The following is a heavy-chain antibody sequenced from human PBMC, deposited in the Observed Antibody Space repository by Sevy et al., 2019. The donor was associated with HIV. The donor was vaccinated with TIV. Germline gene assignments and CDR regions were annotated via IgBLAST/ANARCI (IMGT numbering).Heavy chain of an antibody. J-gene: IGHJ4*02. V-gene: IGHV3-30-3*01. Sequence: EGSLRLSCAASGFIFSTYSMHWVRQAPGKGLEWVAAISYDGNNKYYADSVKGRFTISRDNPKNTLFLQVNSLRPEDTAVYYCARAYSSWFGTVHYWGQGTLVTVSS. CDR3: ARAYSSWFGTVHY. D-gene: IGHD6-13*01. CDR1: GFIFSTYS. CDR2: ISYDGNNK.